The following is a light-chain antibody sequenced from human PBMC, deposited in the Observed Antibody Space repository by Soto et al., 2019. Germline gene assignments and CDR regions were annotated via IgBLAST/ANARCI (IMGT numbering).Light chain of an antibody. V-gene: IGKV3-15*01. CDR3: LQYNNWPPWT. Sequence: EIVLTQSPATLSLSPGERATLSCRASQSVSSYLAWYQQKPGQAPRLLIYRTSTRATGIPARFSGSGSGTEFTLTISSLQSEDFAVYYCLQYNNWPPWTFGQGTKVDIK. CDR2: RTS. CDR1: QSVSSY. J-gene: IGKJ1*01.